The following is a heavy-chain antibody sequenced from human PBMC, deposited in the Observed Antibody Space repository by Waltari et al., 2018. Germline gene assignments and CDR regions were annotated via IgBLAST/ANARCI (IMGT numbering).Heavy chain of an antibody. V-gene: IGHV4-34*01. J-gene: IGHJ4*02. CDR2: INHTGST. CDR1: GGSFSGYY. Sequence: QVQLQQWGAGLLKPSDTLSPTCAVYGGSFSGYYWSWIRQPPRKGLEWIGEINHTGSTNYIPSLKGRVTTSVDPSKNQFSLKLGSVTAADTAVDDCARGEASSGWWVYVDYWRQGTLVTVSS. D-gene: IGHD6-19*01. CDR3: ARGEASSGWWVYVDY.